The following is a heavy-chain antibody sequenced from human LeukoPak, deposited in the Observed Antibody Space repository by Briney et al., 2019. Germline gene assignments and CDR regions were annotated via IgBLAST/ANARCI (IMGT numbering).Heavy chain of an antibody. CDR2: TYHRSKWYN. J-gene: IGHJ2*01. CDR1: GDSVSSNSAA. D-gene: IGHD1-1*01. Sequence: SQTLSLTCAISGDSVSSNSAAWNWIRQSPSRGLEWLGRTYHRSKWYNDYAVSVKSRITINPDTSKNQFSLQLNSVTPEDTAVYYCAISAEIGGVWKQGVEWYFDLWGRGTLVTVSS. V-gene: IGHV6-1*01. CDR3: AISAEIGGVWKQGVEWYFDL.